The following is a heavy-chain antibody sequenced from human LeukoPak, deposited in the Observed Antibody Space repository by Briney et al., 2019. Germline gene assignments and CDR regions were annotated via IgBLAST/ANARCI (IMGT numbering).Heavy chain of an antibody. CDR3: ARGSRRYYYDSSGYYFYY. J-gene: IGHJ4*02. D-gene: IGHD3-22*01. CDR1: GYTFTGYY. V-gene: IGHV1-2*02. Sequence: ASVKVSCKASGYTFTGYYMHWVRQAPGQGLEWMGWINPNSGGTNYAQKFQGRVTMTRDTSISTAYMELSRLRSDDTAVYYCARGSRRYYYDSSGYYFYYWGQGTLVTVSS. CDR2: INPNSGGT.